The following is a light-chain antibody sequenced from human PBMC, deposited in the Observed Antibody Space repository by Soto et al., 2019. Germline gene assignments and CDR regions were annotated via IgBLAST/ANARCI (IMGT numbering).Light chain of an antibody. V-gene: IGKV3-15*01. J-gene: IGKJ5*01. CDR2: GAS. CDR3: QQYASPPPT. CDR1: QSVSSN. Sequence: IVMTQYPATLSLSHGERATLSCRASQSVSSNLAWYQQKPGQAPRLLIYGASARATGLPARFSGSRSGAEFTLTINSLQSEDFAVYYCQQYASPPPTFGQGTRLEI.